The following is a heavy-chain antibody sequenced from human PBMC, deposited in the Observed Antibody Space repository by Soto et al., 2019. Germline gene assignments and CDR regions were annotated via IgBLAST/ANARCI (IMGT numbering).Heavy chain of an antibody. J-gene: IGHJ6*03. CDR1: GFTFSSYS. V-gene: IGHV3-48*01. Sequence: GSLRLSCAASGFTFSSYSMNWVRQAPGKGLEWVSYISSSSTTIYYADSVKGRFTISRDNAENSLYPQMNSLRAEDTAVYYCARDWKYGSGTGNSYYYYMDVWGKGTTVTVSS. CDR3: ARDWKYGSGTGNSYYYYMDV. D-gene: IGHD3-10*01. CDR2: ISSSSTTI.